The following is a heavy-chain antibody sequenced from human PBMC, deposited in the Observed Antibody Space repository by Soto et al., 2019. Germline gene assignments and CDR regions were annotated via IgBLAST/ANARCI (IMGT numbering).Heavy chain of an antibody. Sequence: SETLSLTCTVSGGSITGYVWSWIRQPPGQGLDWIGYMYYSGRTSYNPSLKSRVTISIETSKNQFFLKLSSVTAADTAVYYCARVLLGGTTDYWGQGTLVTVSS. J-gene: IGHJ4*02. D-gene: IGHD1-7*01. CDR1: GGSITGYV. CDR2: MYYSGRT. CDR3: ARVLLGGTTDY. V-gene: IGHV4-59*01.